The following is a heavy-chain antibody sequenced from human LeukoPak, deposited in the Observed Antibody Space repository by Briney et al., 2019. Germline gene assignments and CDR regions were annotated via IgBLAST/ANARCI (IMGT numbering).Heavy chain of an antibody. D-gene: IGHD6-13*01. CDR1: GGTFSSYA. CDR3: ARDTIAAAGGYFDY. J-gene: IGHJ4*02. CDR2: IIPIFGTA. Sequence: SSVKASCKASGGTFSSYAISWVRQAPGQGLEWMGRIIPIFGTANYAQKFQGRVTITTDESTSTAYMELSSLRSEDTAVYYCARDTIAAAGGYFDYWGQGTLVTVSS. V-gene: IGHV1-69*05.